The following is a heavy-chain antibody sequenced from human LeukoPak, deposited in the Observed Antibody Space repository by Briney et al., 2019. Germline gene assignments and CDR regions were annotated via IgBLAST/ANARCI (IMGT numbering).Heavy chain of an antibody. CDR1: GGSISSGGYY. V-gene: IGHV4-31*03. Sequence: LQTLSLTCTVSGGSISSGGYYWSWIRQHPGKGLEWIGYIYYSGSTYYNPSLKSRVTISVDTSKNQFSLKLSSVTAADTAVYYCARVSRGVAARIDYWGQGTLVTVSS. CDR2: IYYSGST. CDR3: ARVSRGVAARIDY. D-gene: IGHD2-15*01. J-gene: IGHJ4*02.